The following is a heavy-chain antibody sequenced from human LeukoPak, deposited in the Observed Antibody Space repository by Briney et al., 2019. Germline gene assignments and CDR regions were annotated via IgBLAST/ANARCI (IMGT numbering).Heavy chain of an antibody. J-gene: IGHJ1*01. Sequence: GASVKVSCKASGYTFTGYYMHWVRQAPGQGLEWMGIINPSGGSTSYAQKFQGRVAMTRDMSTSTVYMELSSLRSEDTAVYYCARGGITTDEYFQHWGQGTLVTVSS. CDR1: GYTFTGYY. V-gene: IGHV1-46*01. CDR3: ARGGITTDEYFQH. D-gene: IGHD3-22*01. CDR2: INPSGGST.